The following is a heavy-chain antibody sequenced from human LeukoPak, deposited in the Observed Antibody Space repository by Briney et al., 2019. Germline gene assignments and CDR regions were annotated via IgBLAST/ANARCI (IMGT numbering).Heavy chain of an antibody. CDR1: GFTFSSYE. Sequence: GGSLRLSCAASGFTFSSYELNWVRQAPGKGLELVSYISSSGSTIYYADSVKGRFTISRDNAKNSLYLQMNSLRAEDTAVYYCARGGGYCSGGSCPTIYYFDYWGQGTLVTVSS. CDR2: ISSSGSTI. V-gene: IGHV3-48*03. D-gene: IGHD2-15*01. J-gene: IGHJ4*02. CDR3: ARGGGYCSGGSCPTIYYFDY.